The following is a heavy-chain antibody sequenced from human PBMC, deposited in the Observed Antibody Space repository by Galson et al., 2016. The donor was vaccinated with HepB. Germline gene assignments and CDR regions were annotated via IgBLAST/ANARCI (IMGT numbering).Heavy chain of an antibody. D-gene: IGHD3-10*01. CDR1: GGSISRYY. J-gene: IGHJ4*02. CDR2: IYDSGYT. Sequence: ETLSLTCTVSGGSISRYYWTWMRQPPGKGLEWIGYIYDSGYTDYDPSLQSRVTISVDPSKNQFSLKLRSVTAADTAVYYCARDYNGVLYWGQGTLVTVSS. CDR3: ARDYNGVLY. V-gene: IGHV4-59*01.